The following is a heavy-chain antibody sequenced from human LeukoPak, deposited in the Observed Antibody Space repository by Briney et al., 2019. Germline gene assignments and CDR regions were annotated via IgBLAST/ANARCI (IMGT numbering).Heavy chain of an antibody. CDR2: INHSGGT. V-gene: IGHV4-34*01. Sequence: SETLSLTSAVYGGSFCGYYWIWIRQSPEKGLEWIGEINHSGGTNYKPSLKSRITISVDTSENQFSMKLSSVTAADTAVYYCARWGPGGFDIWGQGTMVTVSS. D-gene: IGHD3-10*01. CDR3: ARWGPGGFDI. CDR1: GGSFCGYY. J-gene: IGHJ3*02.